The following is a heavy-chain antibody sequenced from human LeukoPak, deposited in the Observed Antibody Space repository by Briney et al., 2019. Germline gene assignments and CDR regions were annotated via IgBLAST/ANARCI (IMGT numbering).Heavy chain of an antibody. V-gene: IGHV4-39*01. J-gene: IGHJ4*02. Sequence: SETLSLTCTVSGGSISSSSYYWGWIRQPPGKGLKWIGSIYYSGSTYYNPSLKSRVTISVDTSKNQFSLKLSSVTAADTAVYYCARHRSDIVVVPAAVDYWGQGTLVTVSS. CDR1: GGSISSSSYY. D-gene: IGHD2-2*01. CDR2: IYYSGST. CDR3: ARHRSDIVVVPAAVDY.